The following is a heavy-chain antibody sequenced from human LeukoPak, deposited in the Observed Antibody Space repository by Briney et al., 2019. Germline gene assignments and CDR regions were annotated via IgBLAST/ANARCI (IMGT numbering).Heavy chain of an antibody. CDR3: ARASTDYGDYRDRYFDL. CDR1: GFTLSTYW. V-gene: IGHV3-7*04. D-gene: IGHD4-17*01. J-gene: IGHJ2*01. Sequence: PGGSLRLSCAASGFTLSTYWMSWVRQAPGKGLEWVANIQQDGSEKYCVDSMKGRFIISRDNAKNSLYLRMNSLRAEDTAVYYCARASTDYGDYRDRYFDLWGRGTLVTVSS. CDR2: IQQDGSEK.